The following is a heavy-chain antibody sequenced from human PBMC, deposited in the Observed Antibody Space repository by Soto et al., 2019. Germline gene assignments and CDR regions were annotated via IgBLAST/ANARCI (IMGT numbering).Heavy chain of an antibody. J-gene: IGHJ6*03. V-gene: IGHV1-2*04. Sequence: ASVKVSCKASGYTFTGYYMHWVRQAPGQGLEWMGWINPNSGGTNYAQKFQGWVTMTRDTSISTAYMELSRLRSDDTAVYYCARDWGGRSGSNYYYYMDVWGKGTTVTVSS. CDR2: INPNSGGT. D-gene: IGHD5-12*01. CDR3: ARDWGGRSGSNYYYYMDV. CDR1: GYTFTGYY.